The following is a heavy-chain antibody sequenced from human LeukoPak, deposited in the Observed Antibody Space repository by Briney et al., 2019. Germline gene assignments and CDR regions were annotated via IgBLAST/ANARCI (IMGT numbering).Heavy chain of an antibody. J-gene: IGHJ4*02. CDR3: ARVYGSGSYYNGLGY. Sequence: GGSLRLSCAASGFTFDDYGMSWVRQAPGKGLEWVSGINWNGGSTGHADSVKGRFTISRHNAKNSLYLQMNSLRAEDTALYYCARVYGSGSYYNGLGYWGQGTLVTVSS. D-gene: IGHD3-10*01. CDR1: GFTFDDYG. V-gene: IGHV3-20*04. CDR2: INWNGGST.